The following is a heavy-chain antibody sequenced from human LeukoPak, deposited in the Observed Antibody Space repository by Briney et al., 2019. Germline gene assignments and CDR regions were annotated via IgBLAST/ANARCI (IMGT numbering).Heavy chain of an antibody. CDR3: ARGLGIPT. J-gene: IGHJ6*02. V-gene: IGHV4-34*01. CDR1: GGSFSGYY. CDR2: INHSGST. Sequence: SETLSLTCAVYGGSFSGYYWSWIRQPPGKGLEWIGEINHSGSTNYNPSLKSRVTISVDTSKNQFSLKLSSVTAADTAVYYCARGLGIPTWGQGTTVTVSS.